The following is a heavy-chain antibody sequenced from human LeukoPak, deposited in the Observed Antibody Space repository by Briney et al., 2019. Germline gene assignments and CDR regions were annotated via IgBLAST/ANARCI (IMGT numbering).Heavy chain of an antibody. V-gene: IGHV1-18*01. Sequence: ASVKVSCKASGYTFTSYGISWVRQAPGQGLEWMGWISTYNGNTNSAQKLQGRVTMTTDTSTSTAYMELRSLRSDDTAMYFCARFVYGSGSPLGYWGQGTLVTVSS. CDR2: ISTYNGNT. CDR1: GYTFTSYG. J-gene: IGHJ4*02. D-gene: IGHD3-10*01. CDR3: ARFVYGSGSPLGY.